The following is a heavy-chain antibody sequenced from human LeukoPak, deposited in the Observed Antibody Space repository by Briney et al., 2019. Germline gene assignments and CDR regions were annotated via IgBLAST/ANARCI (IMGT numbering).Heavy chain of an antibody. CDR1: GFTFSSYG. D-gene: IGHD2-21*02. CDR2: ISYDGSNK. J-gene: IGHJ6*02. Sequence: GGSLRLSCAASGFTFSSYGMHWVRQAPGKGLEWVAVISYDGSNKYYADSVKGRFTISRDNSKNTLYLQMNSLRAEDTAVYYCANEACGGGDCYNSYYYGMDVWGQGTTVTVSS. V-gene: IGHV3-30*18. CDR3: ANEACGGGDCYNSYYYGMDV.